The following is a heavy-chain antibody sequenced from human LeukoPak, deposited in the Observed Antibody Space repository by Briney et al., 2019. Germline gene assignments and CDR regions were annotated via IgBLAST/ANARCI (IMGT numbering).Heavy chain of an antibody. J-gene: IGHJ3*02. CDR3: ARPESPRNYYDSSGYPHAFDI. D-gene: IGHD3-22*01. Sequence: LGGSLRLSCAASGFTFSSYSMNWVRQAPGKGLEWVSSISSSSSYIYYADSVKGRFTISRDNAKNSLYLQMNSLRAEDTAVYYCARPESPRNYYDSSGYPHAFDIWGQGTMVTVSS. CDR1: GFTFSSYS. V-gene: IGHV3-21*01. CDR2: ISSSSSYI.